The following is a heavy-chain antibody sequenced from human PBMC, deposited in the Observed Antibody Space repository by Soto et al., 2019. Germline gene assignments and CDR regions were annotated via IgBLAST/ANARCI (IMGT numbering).Heavy chain of an antibody. J-gene: IGHJ4*02. CDR1: GFTFRSYS. Sequence: AGGSLRISCAAPGFTFRSYSMHWVPPAPGKGLEWVSAISGSGDSTYYADSVKGRFTISRDNSKNTLYLQMNSLRAEDTAVYYCAKGGGNYQLLRDYWGQGTLVTVSS. CDR2: ISGSGDST. D-gene: IGHD2-2*01. CDR3: AKGGGNYQLLRDY. V-gene: IGHV3-23*01.